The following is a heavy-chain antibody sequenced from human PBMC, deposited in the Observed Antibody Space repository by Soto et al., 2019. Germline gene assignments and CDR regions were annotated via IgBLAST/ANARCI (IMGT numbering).Heavy chain of an antibody. CDR1: GYTFTSYA. J-gene: IGHJ3*02. Sequence: QVQLVQSGAEVKKPGASVKVSCKASGYTFTSYAMHWVRQPPGQRLEWMGWINAGTGNTKYSQKFQGRVTSNRDKSASTADMELSSLRSEDTAVYYCASSDPPPSNGAFDIWGQGTMVTVSS. D-gene: IGHD2-8*01. CDR2: INAGTGNT. V-gene: IGHV1-3*01. CDR3: ASSDPPPSNGAFDI.